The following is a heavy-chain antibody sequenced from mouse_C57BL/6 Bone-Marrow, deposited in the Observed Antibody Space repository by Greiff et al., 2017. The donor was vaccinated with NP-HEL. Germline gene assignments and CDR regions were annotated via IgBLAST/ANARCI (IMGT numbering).Heavy chain of an antibody. J-gene: IGHJ3*01. CDR2: IHPNSGST. D-gene: IGHD2-3*01. CDR1: GYTFTSYW. Sequence: VQLQQPGAELVKPGASVKLSCKASGYTFTSYWMHWVKQRPGQGPEWIGMIHPNSGSTNYNEKFKSKATLTVDKSSSTAYMQLSSLTSEDSAVYYCARGGYYDWFAYWGQGTLVTVSA. V-gene: IGHV1-64*01. CDR3: ARGGYYDWFAY.